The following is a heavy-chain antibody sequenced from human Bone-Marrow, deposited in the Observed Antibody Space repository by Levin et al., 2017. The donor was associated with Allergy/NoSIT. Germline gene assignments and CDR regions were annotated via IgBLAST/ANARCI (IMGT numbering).Heavy chain of an antibody. CDR1: GFTFSSYT. CDR2: ISSSSSYT. J-gene: IGHJ5*02. V-gene: IGHV3-21*01. CDR3: VREGYDSSGYYYFP. Sequence: PGGSLRLSCAASGFTFSSYTMNWVRQAPGKGLEWVSFISSSSSYTYYGDSVKGRFTISRDNAKNALYLQMNSLRAEDTAVYYCVREGYDSSGYYYFPWGQGTLVTVSS. D-gene: IGHD3-22*01.